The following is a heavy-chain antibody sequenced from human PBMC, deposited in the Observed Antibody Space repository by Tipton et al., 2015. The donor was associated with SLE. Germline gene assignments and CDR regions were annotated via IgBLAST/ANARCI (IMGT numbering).Heavy chain of an antibody. D-gene: IGHD6-13*01. V-gene: IGHV4-59*01. Sequence: TLSLTCTVSGGSISSYYLNWIRQPPGKGLEWIGYIYYSGSTNYNPSLKSRVTISVDTSKNQCSLKLSSVTAADTAVYYCARDLGSSGSFDYWGQGTLVTVSS. CDR2: IYYSGST. CDR3: ARDLGSSGSFDY. CDR1: GGSISSYY. J-gene: IGHJ4*02.